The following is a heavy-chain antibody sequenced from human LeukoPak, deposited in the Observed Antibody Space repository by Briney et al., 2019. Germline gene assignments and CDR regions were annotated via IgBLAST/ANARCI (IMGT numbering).Heavy chain of an antibody. CDR3: AKDRGSYSPNYYYYYMDV. J-gene: IGHJ6*03. CDR2: IRYDGSNK. D-gene: IGHD2-15*01. Sequence: GGSLRLSCAASGFTFSSYGMHWVRQAPGKGLEWVAFIRYDGSNKYYADSVKGRFTISRDNSKNTLYLQMNSLRAEDTAVYYCAKDRGSYSPNYYYYYMDVWGKGTTVTVSS. V-gene: IGHV3-30*02. CDR1: GFTFSSYG.